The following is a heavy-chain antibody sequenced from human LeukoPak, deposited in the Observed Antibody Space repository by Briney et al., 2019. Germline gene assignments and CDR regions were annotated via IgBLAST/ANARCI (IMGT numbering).Heavy chain of an antibody. CDR2: ISSSSSYI. CDR3: AKDGYDFWSGYSGNYYYYYMDV. J-gene: IGHJ6*03. D-gene: IGHD3-3*01. CDR1: GFTFSSYS. Sequence: PGGSLRLSCAASGFTFSSYSMNWVRQAPGKGLEWVSSISSSSSYIYYADSVKGRFTISRDNAKNSLYLQMNSLRAEDTAVYYCAKDGYDFWSGYSGNYYYYYMDVWGKGTTVTVSS. V-gene: IGHV3-21*01.